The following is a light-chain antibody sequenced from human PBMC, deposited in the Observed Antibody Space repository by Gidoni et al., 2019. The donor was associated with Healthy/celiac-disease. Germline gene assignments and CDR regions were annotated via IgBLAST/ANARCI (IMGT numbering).Light chain of an antibody. CDR1: QGISNY. CDR2: AAS. Sequence: VIWMTQSPSLLSASTGDRVTITCRMSQGISNYLAWYQQKPEKAPELLIYAASTLHSGVPSRFSGSRSGTDFTLTISSLQSEDFATYYCQQYYSFPFTFXPXTKVDIK. CDR3: QQYYSFPFT. V-gene: IGKV1D-8*01. J-gene: IGKJ3*01.